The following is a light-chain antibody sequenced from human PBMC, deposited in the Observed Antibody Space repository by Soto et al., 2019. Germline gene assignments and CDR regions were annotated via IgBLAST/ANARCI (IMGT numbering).Light chain of an antibody. CDR2: KVS. CDR3: MQPLQSWT. J-gene: IGKJ1*01. CDR1: QSLVYSDGIAY. V-gene: IGKV2-30*01. Sequence: VVMTQSPLSLPVTLGQPASISCRSSQSLVYSDGIAYFSWFQQRPGRSPRRLIYKVSNRASGVPDRFSGTGSGTDFTLKISRVEAEDFGVYDCMQPLQSWTFGQGTKVDIK.